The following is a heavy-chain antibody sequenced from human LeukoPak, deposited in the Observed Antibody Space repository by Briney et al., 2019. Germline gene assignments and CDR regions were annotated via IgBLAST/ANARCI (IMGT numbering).Heavy chain of an antibody. CDR3: TTYLTT. Sequence: MSGGSLRLSCAVSGFPFSEAWMGWVRQAPGKGLEWVGRITSTTDGGTTDHAAPVRGGFTISRDDSKTTLYLQMNSLKTEDTAVYYCTTYLTTRGQGTLVTVSS. CDR1: GFPFSEAW. D-gene: IGHD4/OR15-4a*01. J-gene: IGHJ4*02. V-gene: IGHV3-15*01. CDR2: ITSTTDGGTT.